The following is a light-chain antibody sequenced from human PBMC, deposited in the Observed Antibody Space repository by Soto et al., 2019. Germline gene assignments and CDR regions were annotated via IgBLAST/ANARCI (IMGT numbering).Light chain of an antibody. CDR2: DII. CDR3: SSYSRTTTLVV. CDR1: SSDIGAFTS. J-gene: IGLJ7*01. Sequence: QSALTQPASVSGSPEQSITISCTGTSSDIGAFTSVSWYQQHPGKAPKLIIYDIIHRPSGVSDRFSGSKSVNTASLTVSGLQPEDEANYYCSSYSRTTTLVVFGGGTQLTVL. V-gene: IGLV2-14*03.